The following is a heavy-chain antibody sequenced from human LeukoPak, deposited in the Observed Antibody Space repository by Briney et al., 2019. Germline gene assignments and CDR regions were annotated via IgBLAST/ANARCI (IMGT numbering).Heavy chain of an antibody. V-gene: IGHV3-48*03. CDR2: ISSSGSTI. D-gene: IGHD3-10*01. CDR3: ASSFYGSGSYDY. J-gene: IGHJ4*02. Sequence: GGSLRLSCAASGFTFSSYEMNWVRQAPGKELEWVSYISSSGSTIYYADSVKGRFTISRDNAKNSLYLQMNSLRAEDTAVYYCASSFYGSGSYDYWGKGTLVTVSS. CDR1: GFTFSSYE.